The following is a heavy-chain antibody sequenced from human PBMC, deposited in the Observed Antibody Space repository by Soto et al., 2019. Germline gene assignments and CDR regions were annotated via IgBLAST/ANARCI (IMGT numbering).Heavy chain of an antibody. J-gene: IGHJ3*02. CDR2: ISYDGSNK. CDR1: GFTFSSYG. CDR3: AKDAYRRGAFDI. V-gene: IGHV3-30*18. D-gene: IGHD1-26*01. Sequence: PGGSLRLSCAASGFTFSSYGMHWVRQAPGKGLEWVAVISYDGSNKYYADSVKGRFTISRDNSKNTLYLQMNSLRAEDTAVYYCAKDAYRRGAFDIWGQGTMVTV.